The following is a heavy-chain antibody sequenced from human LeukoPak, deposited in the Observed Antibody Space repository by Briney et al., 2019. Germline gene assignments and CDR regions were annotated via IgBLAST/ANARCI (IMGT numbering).Heavy chain of an antibody. CDR1: GGSFSGYY. CDR3: ARDGSSRATNLDY. D-gene: IGHD1-26*01. Sequence: SETLSLTCAVYGGSFSGYYWSWIRQPPGKGLEWIGEINHSGSTNYNPSLKSRVTISVDTSKNQFSLKLSSVTAADTAVYYCARDGSSRATNLDYWGQGTLVTVSS. J-gene: IGHJ4*02. V-gene: IGHV4-34*01. CDR2: INHSGST.